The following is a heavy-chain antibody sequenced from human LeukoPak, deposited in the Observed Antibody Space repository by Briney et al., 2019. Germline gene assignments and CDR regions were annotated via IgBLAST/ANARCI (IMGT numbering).Heavy chain of an antibody. V-gene: IGHV4-59*01. CDR1: GGSISSYY. D-gene: IGHD6-13*01. Sequence: SETLSLTCTVSGGSISSYYWSWIRQPPGKGLELIGYIDYSGSTNYNPSLKSRVTISVDTSKNQFSLKLSSVTAADTAVYYCARDVPIPDSSQGTVDAFDIWGQGTMVTVSS. CDR2: IDYSGST. J-gene: IGHJ3*02. CDR3: ARDVPIPDSSQGTVDAFDI.